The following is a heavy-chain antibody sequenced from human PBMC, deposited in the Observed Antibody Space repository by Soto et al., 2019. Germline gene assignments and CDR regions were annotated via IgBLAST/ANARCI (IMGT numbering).Heavy chain of an antibody. Sequence: GGSLRLSCAASGFTFSSYGMHWVRQAPGKGLEWVAVISYDGSNKYYADSVKGRFTISRGNSKNTLYLQMNSLRAEDTAVYYCAKDGRPLEYSSPGYFDYWGQGTLVTVSS. CDR1: GFTFSSYG. J-gene: IGHJ4*02. CDR2: ISYDGSNK. D-gene: IGHD6-6*01. V-gene: IGHV3-30*18. CDR3: AKDGRPLEYSSPGYFDY.